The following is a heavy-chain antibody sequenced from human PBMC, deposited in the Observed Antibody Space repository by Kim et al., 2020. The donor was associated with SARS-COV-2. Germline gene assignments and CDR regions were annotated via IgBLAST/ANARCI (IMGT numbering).Heavy chain of an antibody. CDR3: AKDPQSYCSGGSCYGWYFDL. Sequence: RFTISRDNSKNTLYLQMNSLRAEDTAVYYCAKDPQSYCSGGSCYGWYFDLWGRGTLVTVSS. V-gene: IGHV3-23*01. J-gene: IGHJ2*01. D-gene: IGHD2-15*01.